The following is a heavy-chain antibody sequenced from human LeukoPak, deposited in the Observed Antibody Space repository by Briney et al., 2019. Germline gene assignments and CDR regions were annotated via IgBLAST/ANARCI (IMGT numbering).Heavy chain of an antibody. Sequence: GASVKVSCKASGYTFTRYYLHWVRQAPGQGLEWMGWINPASGGTNYAQNFQGRVTMTRDTSISTVYMELSGLRSDDTAVYYCARYLLVVASMGSDSWGQGTLVTVSS. CDR1: GYTFTRYY. J-gene: IGHJ4*02. CDR3: ARYLLVVASMGSDS. D-gene: IGHD2-15*01. CDR2: INPASGGT. V-gene: IGHV1-2*02.